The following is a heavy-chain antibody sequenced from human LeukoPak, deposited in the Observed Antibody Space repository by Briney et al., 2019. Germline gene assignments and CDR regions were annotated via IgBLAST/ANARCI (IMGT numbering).Heavy chain of an antibody. CDR2: IQSNGRNK. CDR1: GFIFSSDD. CDR3: ARDFSSSWYYFDY. J-gene: IGHJ4*02. Sequence: GGSLRLSCAASGFIFSSDDMHWVRQAPGKGLEWVAGIQSNGRNKYYVDSVKGRFAISRDNSKSTLYLQMNSLRAEDTAVYYCARDFSSSWYYFDYWGQGTLVTVSS. V-gene: IGHV3-33*05. D-gene: IGHD6-13*01.